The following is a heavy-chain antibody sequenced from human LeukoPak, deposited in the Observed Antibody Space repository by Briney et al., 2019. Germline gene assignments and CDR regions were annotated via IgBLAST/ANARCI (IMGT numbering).Heavy chain of an antibody. CDR2: IYYSGNT. Sequence: PSETLSLTCTVSGGSISSGGYYWSWIRQYPGKGLEWIGYIYYSGNTNYNPSLKSRVTISVDTSKNQFSLKLRSVTAADTAVYYCARTRFDWSGDYYFYGMDVWGLGTTVTVSS. CDR3: ARTRFDWSGDYYFYGMDV. D-gene: IGHD3-9*01. J-gene: IGHJ6*02. CDR1: GGSISSGGYY. V-gene: IGHV4-61*08.